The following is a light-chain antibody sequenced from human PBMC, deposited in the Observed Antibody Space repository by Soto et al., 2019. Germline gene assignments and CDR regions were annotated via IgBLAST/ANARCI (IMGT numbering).Light chain of an antibody. CDR2: RNN. J-gene: IGLJ2*01. V-gene: IGLV1-47*01. Sequence: QSVLTQPPSASGIPGQRVTISCSGSSSNIGSNYVYWYQQLPGTAPKLLIYRNNQRPSGVPDRFSGSKSGTSASLAISGLRSEDEADYYCAAWDDSLSALVFGGGTQLTVL. CDR3: AAWDDSLSALV. CDR1: SSNIGSNY.